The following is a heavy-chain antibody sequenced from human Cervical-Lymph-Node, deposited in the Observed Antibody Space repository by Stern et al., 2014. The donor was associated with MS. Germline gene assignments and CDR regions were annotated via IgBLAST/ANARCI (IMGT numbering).Heavy chain of an antibody. D-gene: IGHD4-17*01. Sequence: QVQLVQSGAEVKKPGSSVKVSCKASGGTFSNYATSWVRQPPGQGLEWMGGIVPLFGKPNYAPQFQGRVTLTAEDSPRTPYRELSSLRSEDTAVYYCASPLTATSVPFGYYGMDVWGQGTTVTVS. CDR2: IVPLFGKP. J-gene: IGHJ6*02. V-gene: IGHV1-69*01. CDR3: ASPLTATSVPFGYYGMDV. CDR1: GGTFSNYA.